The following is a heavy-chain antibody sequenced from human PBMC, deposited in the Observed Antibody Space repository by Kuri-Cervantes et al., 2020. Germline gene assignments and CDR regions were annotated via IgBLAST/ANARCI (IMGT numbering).Heavy chain of an antibody. J-gene: IGHJ3*02. CDR2: IYHSGST. CDR3: ARYGSGSYYNGFDDAFDI. V-gene: IGHV4-30-2*01. Sequence: SETLSLTCTVSGGSISSGSYYWSWIRQPAGKGLEWIGYIYHSGSTYYNPSLKSRVTISVDRSKNQFSLKLSSVTAADTAVYYCARYGSGSYYNGFDDAFDIWGQGTMVTVSS. D-gene: IGHD3-10*01. CDR1: GGSISSGSYY.